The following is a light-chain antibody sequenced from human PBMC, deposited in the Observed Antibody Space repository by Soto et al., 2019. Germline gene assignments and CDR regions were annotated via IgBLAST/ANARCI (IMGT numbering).Light chain of an antibody. J-gene: IGLJ2*01. CDR3: QAWDTSTVV. Sequence: SYELTQPPSPSVSPGQTASITCSGDKLGDKYVCWYQQEPGQSPVVVIYQDTKRPSGIPERFSGSNSGNTATLTISGTQAMDEADYYCQAWDTSTVVFGGGTKLTVL. CDR1: KLGDKY. CDR2: QDT. V-gene: IGLV3-1*01.